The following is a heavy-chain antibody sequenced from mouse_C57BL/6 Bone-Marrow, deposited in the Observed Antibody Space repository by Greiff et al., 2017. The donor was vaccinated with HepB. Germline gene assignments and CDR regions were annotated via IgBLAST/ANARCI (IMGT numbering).Heavy chain of an antibody. CDR1: GYSITSGYY. Sequence: EVKVEESGPGLVKPSQSLSLTCSVTGYSITSGYYWNWIRQFPGNKLEWMGYISYDGSNNYNPSLKNRISITRDTSKNQFFLKLNSVTTEDTATYYCARETAQATAMDYWGQGTSVTVSS. V-gene: IGHV3-6*01. CDR2: ISYDGSN. J-gene: IGHJ4*01. D-gene: IGHD3-2*02. CDR3: ARETAQATAMDY.